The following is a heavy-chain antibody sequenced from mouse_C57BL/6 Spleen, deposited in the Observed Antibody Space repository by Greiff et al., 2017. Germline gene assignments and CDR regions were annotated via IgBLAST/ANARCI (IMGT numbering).Heavy chain of an antibody. CDR3: ARHKDYDYHFDY. CDR2: IDPSDSET. CDR1: GYTFTSYW. Sequence: VQLQQPGAELVRPGSSVKLSCKASGYTFTSYWMHWVKQRPIQGLEWIGNIDPSDSETHYNQKFKDKATLTVDKSSSTAYMQLSSLTSEDSAVYYCARHKDYDYHFDYWGQGTTLTVSS. J-gene: IGHJ2*01. V-gene: IGHV1-52*01. D-gene: IGHD2-4*01.